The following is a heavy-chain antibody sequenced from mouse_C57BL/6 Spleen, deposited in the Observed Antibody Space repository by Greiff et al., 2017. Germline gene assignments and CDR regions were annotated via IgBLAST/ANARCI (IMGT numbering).Heavy chain of an antibody. CDR1: GYTFTDYN. D-gene: IGHD2-4*01. J-gene: IGHJ3*01. CDR3: ARSGDYAWFAY. V-gene: IGHV1-22*01. Sequence: VQLQQSGPELVKPGASVKMSCKASGYTFTDYNMHWVKQSHGKSLEWIGYINPNNGGTSYNQKFKGKATLTVNKSSSTAYMELRSLTSEDAAVYYCARSGDYAWFAYWGQGTLVTVSA. CDR2: INPNNGGT.